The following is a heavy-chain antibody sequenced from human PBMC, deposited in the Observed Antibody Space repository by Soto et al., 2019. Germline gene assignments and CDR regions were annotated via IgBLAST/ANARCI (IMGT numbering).Heavy chain of an antibody. J-gene: IGHJ5*02. CDR3: ARGNFLYCSSTSCYGGEYNWFDP. Sequence: LSLTCTVSGGSISSYYWHWIRQPPGKGLEWIGYIYYSGSTNYNPSLKSRVTISVDTSRNQFSLKLSSVTAADTAVYYCARGNFLYCSSTSCYGGEYNWFDPWGQATLVTVSS. D-gene: IGHD2-2*01. CDR2: IYYSGST. CDR1: GGSISSYY. V-gene: IGHV4-59*12.